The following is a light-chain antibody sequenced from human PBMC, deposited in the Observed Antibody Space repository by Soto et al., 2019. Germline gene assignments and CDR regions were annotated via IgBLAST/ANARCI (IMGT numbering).Light chain of an antibody. V-gene: IGKV1-33*01. J-gene: IGKJ1*01. CDR1: QSISSW. CDR2: DAS. CDR3: QQYDKLPWT. Sequence: DIQMTQSPSTLSGSAGDRVTITCRASQSISSWLAWYQQKPGKAPKLLIYDASNLETGVPSRFSGSGSGTDFTFTISSLQPEDIAAYYCQQYDKLPWTFGQGTKVDIK.